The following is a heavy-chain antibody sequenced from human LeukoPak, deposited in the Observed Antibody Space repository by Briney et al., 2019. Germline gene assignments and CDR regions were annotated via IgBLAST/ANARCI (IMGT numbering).Heavy chain of an antibody. Sequence: GRSLRLSCAASGFTFSSYGMHWVRQAPGKGLEWVAVISYDGSNKYYADSVKGRFTISRDNSKNTLYLQMNSLRAEDTAVYYCARVNSGSYYDFDYWGQGTLVTVSS. V-gene: IGHV3-30*03. D-gene: IGHD1-26*01. CDR1: GFTFSSYG. CDR2: ISYDGSNK. J-gene: IGHJ4*02. CDR3: ARVNSGSYYDFDY.